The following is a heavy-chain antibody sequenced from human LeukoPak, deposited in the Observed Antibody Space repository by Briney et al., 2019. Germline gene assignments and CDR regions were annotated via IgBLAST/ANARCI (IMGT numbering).Heavy chain of an antibody. V-gene: IGHV1-2*02. D-gene: IGHD3-22*01. CDR1: GYTLTGYY. CDR2: INPNSGGT. Sequence: ASVKVSCKASGYTLTGYYMHWVRQAPGQGLEWMGWINPNSGGTNYAQKFQGRVTMTRDTSISTAYMELSRLRSDDTAVYYCARVITMIVVAMDYWGQGTLVTVSS. J-gene: IGHJ4*02. CDR3: ARVITMIVVAMDY.